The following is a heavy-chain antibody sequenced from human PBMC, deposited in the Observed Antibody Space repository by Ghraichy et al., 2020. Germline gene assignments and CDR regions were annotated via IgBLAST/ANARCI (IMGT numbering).Heavy chain of an antibody. J-gene: IGHJ3*02. Sequence: SETLSLTCTVSGGSISSYYWSWIRQPAGKGLEWIGRIYTSGSTNYNPSLKSRVTMSVDTSKNQFSLKLSSVTAADTAVYYCARDHYDILTGYFTAFDIWGQGTMVTVSS. CDR1: GGSISSYY. CDR3: ARDHYDILTGYFTAFDI. D-gene: IGHD3-9*01. CDR2: IYTSGST. V-gene: IGHV4-4*07.